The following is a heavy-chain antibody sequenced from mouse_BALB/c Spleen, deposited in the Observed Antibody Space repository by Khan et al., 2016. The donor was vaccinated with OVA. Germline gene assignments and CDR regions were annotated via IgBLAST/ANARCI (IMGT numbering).Heavy chain of an antibody. Sequence: VQLKQSGAELVKPGATVKLSCTASGLTINDSYMHWLKQWPDQGLEWIGRIDPQNGNTKYDPKFKGKATITADTSSNTAYLQLSSLTSEDTAVNYYARMGGKWGQGTTLTVSS. CDR1: GLTINDSY. J-gene: IGHJ2*01. CDR3: ARMGGK. V-gene: IGHV14-3*02. CDR2: IDPQNGNT.